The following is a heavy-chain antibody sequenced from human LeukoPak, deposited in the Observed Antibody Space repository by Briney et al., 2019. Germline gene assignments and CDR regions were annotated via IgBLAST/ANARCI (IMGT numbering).Heavy chain of an antibody. CDR2: ISWDGGST. CDR1: GFTFNDYA. Sequence: GGSLRLSCAASGFTFNDYAMYWVRQAPGKGLEGVSLISWDGGSTYYADSVKGRFTISRDNSKNSLNLQMNSLRAEDTALYYCARAGGLIERFYYMDVWGKGTTVTVSS. CDR3: ARAGGLIERFYYMDV. D-gene: IGHD2-21*01. J-gene: IGHJ6*03. V-gene: IGHV3-43D*03.